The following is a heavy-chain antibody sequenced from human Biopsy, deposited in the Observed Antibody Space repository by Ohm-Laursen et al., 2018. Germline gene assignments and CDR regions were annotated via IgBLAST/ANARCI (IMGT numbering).Heavy chain of an antibody. J-gene: IGHJ4*01. CDR3: AGAGGNSF. CDR1: EFNVDRNH. V-gene: IGHV3-66*01. CDR2: IHGSGST. Sequence: SLRLSCTASEFNVDRNHMSWVRQAPGKGLEWVSMIHGSGSTDYADSVKGRFNVFKDNSKETVYLQMNALRVDDTAMYYCAGAGGNSFWGQGALVTVSS. D-gene: IGHD4-23*01.